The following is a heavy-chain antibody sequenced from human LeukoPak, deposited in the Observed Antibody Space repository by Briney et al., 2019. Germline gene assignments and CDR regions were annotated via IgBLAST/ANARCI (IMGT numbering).Heavy chain of an antibody. J-gene: IGHJ4*02. Sequence: GGSLRLSCAASGFTFSSYSMNWVRQAPGKGLEWVSYISSSSSTIYYADSVKGRFTISRDNAKSSLYLQMNSLRAEDTAVYYCARVSGTSRDSRGQGTLVTVSS. CDR1: GFTFSSYS. CDR2: ISSSSSTI. D-gene: IGHD5-12*01. CDR3: ARVSGTSRDS. V-gene: IGHV3-48*04.